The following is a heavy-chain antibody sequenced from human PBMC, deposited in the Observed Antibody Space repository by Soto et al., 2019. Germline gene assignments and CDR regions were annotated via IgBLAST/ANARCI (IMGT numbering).Heavy chain of an antibody. CDR2: IYYSGST. D-gene: IGHD3-9*01. V-gene: IGHV4-61*01. CDR3: ARDSDYDLLTRHPS. J-gene: IGHJ5*02. Sequence: PSETLSLTCTVSGGSVSSGSYYWSWIRQPPGKGLEWIGYIYYSGSTNYNPSLKSRVTISVDTSKNQFSLKLSSVTTADTAVYYCARDSDYDLLTRHPSWGQGTLVTVSS. CDR1: GGSVSSGSYY.